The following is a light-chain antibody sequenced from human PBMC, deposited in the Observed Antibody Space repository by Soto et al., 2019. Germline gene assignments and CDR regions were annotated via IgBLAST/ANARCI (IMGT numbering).Light chain of an antibody. CDR1: TGAVTSGHY. Sequence: QAVVTQEPSLTVSPGGTVTLTCGSSTGAVTSGHYRYWFQQKPGQAPRTLIYDTSNKHTWTPARFSGSLLGGKAALTLSGAQREDEAGYYCLLSYRGARPVFGGGTKLTVL. J-gene: IGLJ3*02. CDR3: LLSYRGARPV. V-gene: IGLV7-46*01. CDR2: DTS.